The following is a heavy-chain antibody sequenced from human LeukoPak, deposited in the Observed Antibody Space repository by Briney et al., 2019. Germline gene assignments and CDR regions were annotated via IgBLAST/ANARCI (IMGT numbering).Heavy chain of an antibody. CDR2: INHSGST. CDR1: GGSSSGYY. V-gene: IGHV4-34*01. CDR3: ARDLGSSYKGGYYFDY. Sequence: SETLSLTCAVYGGSSSGYYWSWIRQPPGKGLEWIGEINHSGSTNYNPSLKSRVTISVDTSKNQFSLKLSSVTAADTAVYYCARDLGSSYKGGYYFDYWGQGTLVTVSS. J-gene: IGHJ4*02. D-gene: IGHD6-13*01.